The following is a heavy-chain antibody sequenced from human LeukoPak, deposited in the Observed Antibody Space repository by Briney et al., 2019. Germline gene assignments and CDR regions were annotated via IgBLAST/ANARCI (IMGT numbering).Heavy chain of an antibody. V-gene: IGHV3-23*01. CDR3: AKGPYDSSGYYYDY. CDR2: ISGSGGST. D-gene: IGHD3-22*01. CDR1: GFTFSSYA. Sequence: GGSLRLSCAASGFTFSSYAMSWVRQAPRKGLEWVSAISGSGGSTYYADSVKGRFTISRDNSKNTLYLQMNSLRAEDTAVYYCAKGPYDSSGYYYDYWGQGTLVTVSS. J-gene: IGHJ4*02.